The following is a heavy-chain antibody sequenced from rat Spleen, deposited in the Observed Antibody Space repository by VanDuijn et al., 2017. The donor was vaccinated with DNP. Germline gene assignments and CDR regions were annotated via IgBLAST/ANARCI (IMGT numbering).Heavy chain of an antibody. CDR2: ISTSGGST. D-gene: IGHD1-11*01. CDR1: GFTFSNYD. J-gene: IGHJ4*01. CDR3: ARDEGSYYYAMDA. V-gene: IGHV5S13*01. Sequence: EVQLVESGGDLVQPGRSLKLFCAASGFTFSNYDMAWVRQAPTKGLEWVASISTSGGSTYYRDSVKGRFTISRDNAKNTLYLQMNSLRSEDTATYYCARDEGSYYYAMDAWGQGTSVTVSS.